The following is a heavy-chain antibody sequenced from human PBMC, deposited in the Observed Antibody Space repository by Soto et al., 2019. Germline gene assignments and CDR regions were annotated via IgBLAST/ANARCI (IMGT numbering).Heavy chain of an antibody. J-gene: IGHJ4*02. CDR2: INHSGST. Sequence: SETLSLTCAVYCGSFSGYYWIWIRQPPGKGLEWIGEINHSGSTNYNPSLKSRVTISVDTSKNQFSLRLTSVTAADTAVYYCARDNNDFWSLYPLAFDYWGQGALVTVSS. V-gene: IGHV4-34*01. CDR1: CGSFSGYY. CDR3: ARDNNDFWSLYPLAFDY. D-gene: IGHD3-3*01.